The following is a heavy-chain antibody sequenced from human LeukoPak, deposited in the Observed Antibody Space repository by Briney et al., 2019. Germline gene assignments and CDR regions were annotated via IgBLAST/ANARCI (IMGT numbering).Heavy chain of an antibody. CDR1: GFTFSSYW. D-gene: IGHD2-21*02. CDR2: INSDGSNT. J-gene: IGHJ4*02. Sequence: PGGSLRLSCAASGFTFSSYWMHWVRQAPGKGLVWVSRINSDGSNTSYADSVKGRFTISRDNAKNTLYLQMNSLRAEDTAVYYCASLVVVTAQDYWGRGTLVTVSS. CDR3: ASLVVVTAQDY. V-gene: IGHV3-74*01.